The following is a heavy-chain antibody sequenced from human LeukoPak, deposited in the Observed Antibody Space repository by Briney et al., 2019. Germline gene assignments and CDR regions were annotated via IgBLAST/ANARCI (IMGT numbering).Heavy chain of an antibody. CDR3: ATTTVTKTSYFDY. D-gene: IGHD4-17*01. J-gene: IGHJ4*02. Sequence: SVKVSCKASGGTFSSYAISWVRQAPGQGLEWMGGIIPIFGTANYAQKFQGRVTITADESTSTAYMELSSLRSEDTAVYYCATTTVTKTSYFDYWGQGTLVTVSS. V-gene: IGHV1-69*13. CDR1: GGTFSSYA. CDR2: IIPIFGTA.